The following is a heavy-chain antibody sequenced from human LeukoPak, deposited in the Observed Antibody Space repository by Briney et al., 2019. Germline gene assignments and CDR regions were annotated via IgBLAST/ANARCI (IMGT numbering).Heavy chain of an antibody. D-gene: IGHD1-26*01. CDR3: AKERGAGRGRNSFAP. CDR1: GFTFSSYA. CDR2: ISGDGGST. V-gene: IGHV3-23*01. J-gene: IGHJ5*02. Sequence: GGSLRLSCAASGFTFSSYAMSWVRQAPGKGLEWVSAISGDGGSTYYADSVKGRFTISRDNSKNTLYLQMNSLRDEDTAVYYCAKERGAGRGRNSFAPWGEGNLVTVPS.